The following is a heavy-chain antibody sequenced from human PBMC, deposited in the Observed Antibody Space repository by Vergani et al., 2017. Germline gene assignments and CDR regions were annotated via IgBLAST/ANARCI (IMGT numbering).Heavy chain of an antibody. Sequence: EVQLVESGGGLVQPGRSLRLSCAASGFTFDDYAMHWVRQAPGKGLEWVSGIGTAGDTYYPGSVKGRFTISRENAKNSLYLQMNGLRAGDTAVYYCARRDSSSPPLDYWGQGTLVTVSS. CDR3: ARRDSSSPPLDY. V-gene: IGHV3-13*01. D-gene: IGHD6-6*01. CDR2: IGTAGDT. J-gene: IGHJ4*02. CDR1: GFTFDDYA.